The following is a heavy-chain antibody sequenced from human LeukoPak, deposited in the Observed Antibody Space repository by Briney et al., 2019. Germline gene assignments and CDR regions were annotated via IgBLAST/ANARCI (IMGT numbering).Heavy chain of an antibody. Sequence: PGGSLRLSCAASGFTFSSYAMSWVRQAPGKGLEWVSAISGSGGSTYYADAVKGQFTISRDNSKNTLYLQMNSLRAEDTAVYYCAKDYGDYFAFDIWGQGTMVTVSS. CDR3: AKDYGDYFAFDI. CDR2: ISGSGGST. V-gene: IGHV3-23*01. D-gene: IGHD4-17*01. J-gene: IGHJ3*02. CDR1: GFTFSSYA.